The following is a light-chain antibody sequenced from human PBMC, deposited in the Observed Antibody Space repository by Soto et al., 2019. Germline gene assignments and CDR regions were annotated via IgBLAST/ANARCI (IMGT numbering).Light chain of an antibody. CDR1: SSDVGSYNL. V-gene: IGLV2-23*01. CDR2: EGS. J-gene: IGLJ2*01. CDR3: CSYAGSSTPDAV. Sequence: QSALTQPASVSGSPGQSITISCTGTSSDVGSYNLVSWYQQHPGKAPKLMIYEGSKRPSGVSNRFSGSKSGNTASLTISGLQAEDEADYYCCSYAGSSTPDAVFGGGTKVTVL.